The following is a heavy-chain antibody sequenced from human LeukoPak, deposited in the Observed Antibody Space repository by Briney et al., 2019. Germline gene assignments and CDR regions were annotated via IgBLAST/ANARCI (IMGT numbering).Heavy chain of an antibody. Sequence: AGGSLRLSCAASGFAFSSYSMNWVRQAPGKGLEWVSSISSSSSYIYYADSVKGRFTISRDNAKNSLYLQMNSLRAEDTAVYYCARDVEALTDDPYYFDYWGQGTLVTVSS. CDR1: GFAFSSYS. CDR3: ARDVEALTDDPYYFDY. V-gene: IGHV3-21*01. D-gene: IGHD3-9*01. J-gene: IGHJ4*02. CDR2: ISSSSSYI.